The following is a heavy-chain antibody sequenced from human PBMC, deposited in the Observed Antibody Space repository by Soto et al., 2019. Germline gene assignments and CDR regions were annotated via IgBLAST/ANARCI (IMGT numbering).Heavy chain of an antibody. D-gene: IGHD3-22*01. J-gene: IGHJ4*02. V-gene: IGHV4-30-2*01. CDR1: GGSISSGGYS. Sequence: TLSLTCAVSGGSISSGGYSWSWIRQPPGKGLEWIGYIYHSGSTYYNPSLKSRVTISVDRSKNQVSLKLSSVTAADTAVYYCARGYYDSSGYTPSAIDYWGQGTVVPV. CDR2: IYHSGST. CDR3: ARGYYDSSGYTPSAIDY.